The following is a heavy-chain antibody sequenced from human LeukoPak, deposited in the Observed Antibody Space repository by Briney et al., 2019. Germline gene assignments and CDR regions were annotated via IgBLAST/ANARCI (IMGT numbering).Heavy chain of an antibody. J-gene: IGHJ6*02. V-gene: IGHV4-34*01. CDR1: GGSFSGYY. CDR3: ARVDRSSGYYYYGMDV. CDR2: INHSGST. D-gene: IGHD3-22*01. Sequence: PSETLSLTCAVYGGSFSGYYWSWIRQPPGKGLEWIGEINHSGSTNYNPSLKSRVTISVDTSKNQFSLKLNSVTAADTAVYYCARVDRSSGYYYYGMDVWGQGTTVTVSS.